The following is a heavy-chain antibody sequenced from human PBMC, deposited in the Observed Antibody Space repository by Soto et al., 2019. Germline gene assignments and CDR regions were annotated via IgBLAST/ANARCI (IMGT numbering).Heavy chain of an antibody. CDR2: IYYRGNA. J-gene: IGHJ4*02. D-gene: IGHD3-3*01. Sequence: SETLSLTCTVSGGSISSGGYYWSWIRQHPGKGLEWIGYIYYRGNAYYIPSLQTRVTISLDKSKSQFSLKLNSVAAAVSAVYFFARLEGPATISYYFDFWGPGALVTVST. V-gene: IGHV4-39*01. CDR3: ARLEGPATISYYFDF. CDR1: GGSISSGGYY.